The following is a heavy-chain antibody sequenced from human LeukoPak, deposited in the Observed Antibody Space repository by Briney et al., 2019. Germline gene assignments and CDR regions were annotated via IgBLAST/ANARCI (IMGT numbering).Heavy chain of an antibody. CDR3: ARDGGYSGYVLYYFDY. CDR1: GFTFSSYG. CDR2: IWYDGSNK. Sequence: GGSLRLSCAASGFTFSSYGMHWVRQAPGKGLEWVAVIWYDGSNKYYADSVKGRLTISRDNSKNTLYLQMNSLRAEDTAVYYCARDGGYSGYVLYYFDYWGQGTLATVSS. V-gene: IGHV3-33*01. D-gene: IGHD5-12*01. J-gene: IGHJ4*02.